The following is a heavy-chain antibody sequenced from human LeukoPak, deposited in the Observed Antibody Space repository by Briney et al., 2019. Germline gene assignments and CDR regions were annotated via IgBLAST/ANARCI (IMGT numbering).Heavy chain of an antibody. CDR1: GFTFSSYW. Sequence: GGSLRLSCAASGFTFSSYWMSWVRQAPGKGLEWVAVIWFDGSNKNYADSVKGRFTISRDNSKNTLYLQMNSLRAEDTAVYYCAKPFLTVAAAGGLYYYYGMDVWGQGTKVTVSS. CDR3: AKPFLTVAAAGGLYYYYGMDV. D-gene: IGHD6-13*01. CDR2: IWFDGSNK. J-gene: IGHJ6*02. V-gene: IGHV3-33*03.